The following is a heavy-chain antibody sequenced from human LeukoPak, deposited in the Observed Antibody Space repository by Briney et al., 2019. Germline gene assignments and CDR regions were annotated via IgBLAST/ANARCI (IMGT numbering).Heavy chain of an antibody. V-gene: IGHV3-30*02. J-gene: IGHJ4*02. CDR1: GFTFSSYG. CDR3: AKDKSSSTSSGLKYYFDY. CDR2: IQYDGSNK. Sequence: PGGSLRLSCAASGFTFSSYGMHWVRQAPGKGLEWVAFIQYDGSNKYYADSVKGRSTVSRDNAKNTLYLQMNSLRAEDTAVYYCAKDKSSSTSSGLKYYFDYWGQGTLVTVSS. D-gene: IGHD6-6*01.